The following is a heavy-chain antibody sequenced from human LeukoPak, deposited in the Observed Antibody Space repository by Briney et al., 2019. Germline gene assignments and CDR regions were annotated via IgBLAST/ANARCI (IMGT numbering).Heavy chain of an antibody. J-gene: IGHJ4*02. CDR1: GGSITRSTYS. Sequence: PSETLSLTCTVSGGSITRSTYSWGWIRQPPGKGLERIGNIFYSGSTYYNPSLKSRVTVSVDTSKNQFSRKLSSVTAADTAVYYCVRRWFGDDYYFDSWGQGTLVTVSS. D-gene: IGHD3-10*01. CDR3: VRRWFGDDYYFDS. V-gene: IGHV4-39*01. CDR2: IFYSGST.